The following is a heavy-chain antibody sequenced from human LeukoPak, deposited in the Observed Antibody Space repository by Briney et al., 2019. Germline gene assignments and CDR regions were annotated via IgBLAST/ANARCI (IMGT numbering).Heavy chain of an antibody. D-gene: IGHD3-22*01. CDR3: ARTPNNHYYDSSGYSYHVDV. J-gene: IGHJ6*02. CDR2: IGTAGDT. Sequence: GGSLRLSCAASGFTFSSYDMHWVGPATGKGLDWVSAIGTAGDTYYPGSVTGRFTISRENAKNSLYLQMNSLRSGDTAVSYCARTPNNHYYDSSGYSYHVDVWGQGTTVTVYS. V-gene: IGHV3-13*01. CDR1: GFTFSSYD.